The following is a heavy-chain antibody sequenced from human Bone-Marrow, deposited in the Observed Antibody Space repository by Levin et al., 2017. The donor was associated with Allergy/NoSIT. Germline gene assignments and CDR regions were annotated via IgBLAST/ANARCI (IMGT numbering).Heavy chain of an antibody. CDR3: ARGAFNYGYFWFDP. J-gene: IGHJ5*02. CDR2: SSYTEST. D-gene: IGHD5-18*01. CDR1: GGSISDFY. V-gene: IGHV4-59*01. Sequence: PSETLSLTCTVSGGSISDFYWSWIRQPPGRGLEWIGYSSYTESTRYNPSLEGRVTISVDASKKQTSLRLRSVTAADTAVYYCARGAFNYGYFWFDPWGQGTLVTVSS.